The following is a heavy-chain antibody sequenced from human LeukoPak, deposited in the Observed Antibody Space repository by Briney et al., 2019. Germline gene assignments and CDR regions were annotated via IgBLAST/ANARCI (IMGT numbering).Heavy chain of an antibody. CDR1: GGSISSYY. Sequence: PSETLSLTCTVSGGSISSYYWSWIRQPPGKGLEWIGYIYYSGSTNYNPSLKSRVTISVDTSKNQFSLKLSSVTAADTAVYYCARHRRSGGMDVWGQGTTVTVSS. J-gene: IGHJ6*02. V-gene: IGHV4-59*08. D-gene: IGHD3-3*01. CDR3: ARHRRSGGMDV. CDR2: IYYSGST.